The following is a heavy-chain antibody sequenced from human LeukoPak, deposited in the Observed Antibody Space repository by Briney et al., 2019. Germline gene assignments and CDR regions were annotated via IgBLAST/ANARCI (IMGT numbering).Heavy chain of an antibody. CDR2: IKNGGST. CDR3: ASRTWESDYWRAPGPREIYMDV. V-gene: IGHV4-34*01. Sequence: SETLCFTCAGDGGSFSSFSWSWIRQPPGKGLEWIGEIKNGGSTNYNPSLKSRVSISADTSRKEFTLKMTAVTAADTADYYCASRTWESDYWRAPGPREIYMDVWGTGTTVTVSS. CDR1: GGSFSSFS. D-gene: IGHD3-3*01. J-gene: IGHJ6*03.